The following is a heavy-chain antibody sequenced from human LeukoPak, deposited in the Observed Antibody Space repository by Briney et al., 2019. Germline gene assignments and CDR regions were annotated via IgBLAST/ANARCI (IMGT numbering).Heavy chain of an antibody. CDR1: GYSLTSGYY. Sequence: SETLSLTCTVSGYSLTSGYYWGWIRQPPGKGLEWIASIFHSGSTFYNPSVKSRVTISVDTSKNQFSLKLSSVTAADTAVYYCATTKWELLNFLAFDIWGQGTMVTVSS. CDR2: IFHSGST. CDR3: ATTKWELLNFLAFDI. D-gene: IGHD1-26*01. J-gene: IGHJ3*02. V-gene: IGHV4-38-2*02.